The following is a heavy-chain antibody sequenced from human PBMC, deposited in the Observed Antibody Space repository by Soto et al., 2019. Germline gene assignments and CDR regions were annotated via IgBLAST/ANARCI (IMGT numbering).Heavy chain of an antibody. D-gene: IGHD7-27*01. V-gene: IGHV4-4*02. CDR3: GSKWGPSYYGLDG. Sequence: SEPLSLTCTVYGASITNNHWWSWVRQPPGKGPELIGEIYHTGIANYNPSLESRVAFSVDKSKNQFSLILTSVTAADTAVYYWGSKWGPSYYGLDGWGQGTTVTVYS. CDR1: GASITNNHW. CDR2: IYHTGIA. J-gene: IGHJ6*02.